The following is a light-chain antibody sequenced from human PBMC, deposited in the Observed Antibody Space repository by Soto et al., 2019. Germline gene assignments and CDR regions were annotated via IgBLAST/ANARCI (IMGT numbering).Light chain of an antibody. CDR2: EVS. CDR1: SSDVGGYKY. CDR3: SSYAGSNNVL. V-gene: IGLV2-8*01. Sequence: QSALTQPPSASGSPGQSVTISCTGTSSDVGGYKYVSWHQQHPGKAPKVIIYEVSKRPSGVPDRFSGSKSGNTASLTVSGLQAEAEADYYCSSYAGSNNVLFGGGTKLTVL. J-gene: IGLJ2*01.